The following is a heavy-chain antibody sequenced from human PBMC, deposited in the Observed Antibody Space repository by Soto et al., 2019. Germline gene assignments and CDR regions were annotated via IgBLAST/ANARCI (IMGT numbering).Heavy chain of an antibody. Sequence: SETLSLTCTVSGSSISSSSYYWGWIRQPPGKGLEWIGSIYYSGSTYYNPSLKSRVTISVDTSKNQFSLKLSSVTAADTAVYYCARNLHSITIFGVDYGMDVWGQGTTVTVSS. J-gene: IGHJ6*02. D-gene: IGHD3-3*01. CDR3: ARNLHSITIFGVDYGMDV. V-gene: IGHV4-39*07. CDR2: IYYSGST. CDR1: GSSISSSSYY.